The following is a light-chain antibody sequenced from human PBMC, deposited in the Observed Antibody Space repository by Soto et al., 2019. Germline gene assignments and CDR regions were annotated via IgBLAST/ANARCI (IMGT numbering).Light chain of an antibody. CDR1: SSDVGGYNY. CDR3: SSYAGSNNLV. CDR2: EVS. Sequence: QSALTQPRSASGSPGQSVTICCTGTSSDVGGYNYVSWYQQHPGKAPKLMIYEVSKRPSGVPDRFSGSKSGNTASLTVSGLQAEDEADYYCSSYAGSNNLVFGGGTKVTVL. J-gene: IGLJ2*01. V-gene: IGLV2-8*01.